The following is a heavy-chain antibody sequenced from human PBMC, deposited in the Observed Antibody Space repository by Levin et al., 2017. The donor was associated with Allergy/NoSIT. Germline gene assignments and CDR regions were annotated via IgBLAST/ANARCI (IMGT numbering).Heavy chain of an antibody. CDR3: AEDSDVSSGYYFSEIGF. Sequence: GGSLRLSCVASGFTFSTYCIHWVRQAPGEGPEWVAVISYDGTYKFYRESVKGRFTISRDNSKNTLYLQMSSLRPEDTALYYCAEDSDVSSGYYFSEIGFWGRGTLVTVSS. CDR2: ISYDGTYK. D-gene: IGHD3-22*01. J-gene: IGHJ4*02. V-gene: IGHV3-30*18. CDR1: GFTFSTYC.